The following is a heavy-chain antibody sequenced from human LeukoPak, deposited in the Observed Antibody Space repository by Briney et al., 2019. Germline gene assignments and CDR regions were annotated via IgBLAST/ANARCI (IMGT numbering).Heavy chain of an antibody. D-gene: IGHD6-13*01. V-gene: IGHV3-48*03. CDR3: ARESTSTSCSDY. J-gene: IGHJ4*02. CDR2: ISSSGNSI. Sequence: PGGSLRLSCAASGFTFSSYEMNWVRQAPGKGLEWVSYISSSGNSIYYADSVEGRFTISRDNAKKSLYLQMNSPRAEDSAVYYCARESTSTSCSDYWGQGTLVTVSS. CDR1: GFTFSSYE.